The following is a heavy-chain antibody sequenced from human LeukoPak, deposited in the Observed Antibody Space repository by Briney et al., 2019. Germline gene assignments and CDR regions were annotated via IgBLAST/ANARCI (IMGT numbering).Heavy chain of an antibody. V-gene: IGHV3-23*01. D-gene: IGHD2-2*01. CDR2: ISGAGGTT. J-gene: IGHJ6*02. CDR3: FCSGCYASLYYYYYGMDV. Sequence: GGSLRLSCAASGFTFMNYAMSWVRQAPGKGLEWVSTISGAGGTTYYADAVKGRFTVSRDNSKNTLYLQMNSLRGEDTAVYYCFCSGCYASLYYYYYGMDVWGQGTTVTVSS. CDR1: GFTFMNYA.